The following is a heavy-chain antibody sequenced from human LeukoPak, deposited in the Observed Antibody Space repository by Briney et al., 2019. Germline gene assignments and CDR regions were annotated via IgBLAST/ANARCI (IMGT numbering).Heavy chain of an antibody. J-gene: IGHJ4*02. CDR2: INPSGGST. Sequence: ASVKVSCKASGYTFTSYYMHWVRQAPGQGLEWMGIINPSGGSTSYAQKFQGRVTMTRDMSTSTVYMELSSLRSEDTAVYYCARDGVPRWWYDSSGYYYDYWSQGTLVTVSS. CDR3: ARDGVPRWWYDSSGYYYDY. D-gene: IGHD3-22*01. CDR1: GYTFTSYY. V-gene: IGHV1-46*01.